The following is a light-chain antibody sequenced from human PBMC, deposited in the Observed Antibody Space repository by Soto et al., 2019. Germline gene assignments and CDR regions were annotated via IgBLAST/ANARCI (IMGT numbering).Light chain of an antibody. CDR3: QQYGTSSPIT. CDR2: GAS. Sequence: EIVLTQSPGTLSLSPGERATLSCRASQSVSSNYLAWYQQKPGQAPSLLIYGASSRATGIPDRFSGSGSGTDFTITISRLEPEDFGMYYCQQYGTSSPITFGQGTRVEIE. V-gene: IGKV3-20*01. CDR1: QSVSSNY. J-gene: IGKJ5*01.